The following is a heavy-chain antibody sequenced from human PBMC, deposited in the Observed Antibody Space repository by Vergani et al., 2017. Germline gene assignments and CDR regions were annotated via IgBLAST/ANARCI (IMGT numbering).Heavy chain of an antibody. CDR3: ARTLSDSRGYYLDY. V-gene: IGHV2-70*04. CDR1: GVSLTTYGRR. Sequence: QVTLKESGPALVKPTQTLTLTCTFSGVSLTTYGRRVSWIRQPPGKALEWPARIDWDDDTYYRTSLRTRLTISKDTFKNQVALTMTNMDPVDTATYYCARTLSDSRGYYLDYWGQGTLVTVSS. D-gene: IGHD3-22*01. CDR2: IDWDDDT. J-gene: IGHJ4*02.